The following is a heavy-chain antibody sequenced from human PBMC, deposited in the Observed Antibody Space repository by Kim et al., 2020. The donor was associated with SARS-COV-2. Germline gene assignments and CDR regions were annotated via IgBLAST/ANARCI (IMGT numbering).Heavy chain of an antibody. J-gene: IGHJ3*02. D-gene: IGHD3-22*01. CDR2: IDPSDSYT. V-gene: IGHV5-10-1*01. CDR3: ARGGYYDSSGYYKAVGAFDI. CDR1: GYSFTSYW. Sequence: GESLQISCKGSGYSFTSYWISWVRQMPGKGLEWMGRIDPSDSYTNYSPSFQGHVTISADKSISTAYLQWSSLKASDTAMYYCARGGYYDSSGYYKAVGAFDIWGQGTMVTVSS.